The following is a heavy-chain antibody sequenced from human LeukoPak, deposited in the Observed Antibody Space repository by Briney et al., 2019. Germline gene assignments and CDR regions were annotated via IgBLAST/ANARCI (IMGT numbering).Heavy chain of an antibody. V-gene: IGHV4-38-2*02. Sequence: SETLSLTCAVSGYSICNYHYWGWIRQPPGKGLEWIGSIYHTGGTYYNPSLKSRVTISIDTSKNQFSLNLSSVTAADTAVYCLTRDAQTMYYYTSGHYFDYWGQGTLVTVSS. CDR1: GYSICNYHY. CDR2: IYHTGGT. D-gene: IGHD3-22*01. CDR3: TRDAQTMYYYTSGHYFDY. J-gene: IGHJ4*02.